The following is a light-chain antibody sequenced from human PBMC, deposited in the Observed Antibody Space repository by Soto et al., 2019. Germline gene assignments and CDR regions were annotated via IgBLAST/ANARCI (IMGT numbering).Light chain of an antibody. V-gene: IGLV2-14*01. CDR2: EAT. CDR1: RSDIGASNS. Sequence: QSALTQPASVSGSPGQSITISCAGTRSDIGASNSVSWYQHLPGRSPTLIIYEATNRPSGVSERFSGSKAVDTASLTISGLQADDESEYFCISYKTDDTFVFGGGTKLTVL. J-gene: IGLJ2*01. CDR3: ISYKTDDTFV.